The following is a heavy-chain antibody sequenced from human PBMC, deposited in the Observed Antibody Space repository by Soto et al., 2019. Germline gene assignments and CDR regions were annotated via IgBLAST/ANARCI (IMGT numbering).Heavy chain of an antibody. V-gene: IGHV3-66*01. J-gene: IGHJ6*03. CDR2: IQSGGPT. CDR3: ARDDVFCDGGRCYGVYSDV. D-gene: IGHD2-15*01. Sequence: GGSLRLCCAASGFTVSSKYMSWVRQAPGKGLEWVSLIQSGGPTYYADSVKGRFTISRDTSENTVHLQMDSLRAEDTAVYYCARDDVFCDGGRCYGVYSDVWGKGTTVTVSS. CDR1: GFTVSSKY.